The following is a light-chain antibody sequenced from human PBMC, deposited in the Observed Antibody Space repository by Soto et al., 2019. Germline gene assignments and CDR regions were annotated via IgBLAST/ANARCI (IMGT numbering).Light chain of an antibody. CDR3: AAWDDSLNGVL. CDR1: SSNIGSNT. CDR2: SNN. Sequence: QSVLTQPPSASGTPGQRVTISCSGSSSNIGSNTVNWYQQLPGTAPKLLMYSNNQRPSGVPDRISGSQSGTSASLAISGLQSEDEADYYCAAWDDSLNGVLFGGGTKLTVL. V-gene: IGLV1-44*01. J-gene: IGLJ2*01.